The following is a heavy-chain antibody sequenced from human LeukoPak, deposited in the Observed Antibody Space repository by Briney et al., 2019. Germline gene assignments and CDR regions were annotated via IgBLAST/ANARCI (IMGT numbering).Heavy chain of an antibody. Sequence: SETLSLTCTVSGGSISSYYWSWIRQPAGKGLEWIGRIYTSGSTNYNPSLKSRVTMSVDTSKNQFSLKLSPVTAADTAVYYCARDSPKKRSITIFGVVTNNWFDPWGQGTLVTVSS. D-gene: IGHD3-3*01. CDR1: GGSISSYY. CDR2: IYTSGST. V-gene: IGHV4-4*07. CDR3: ARDSPKKRSITIFGVVTNNWFDP. J-gene: IGHJ5*02.